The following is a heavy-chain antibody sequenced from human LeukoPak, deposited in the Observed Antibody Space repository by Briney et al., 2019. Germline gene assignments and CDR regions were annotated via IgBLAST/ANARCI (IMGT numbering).Heavy chain of an antibody. CDR1: GFTFSSYG. V-gene: IGHV3-30*02. CDR2: IRYDGSNK. J-gene: IGHJ4*02. CDR3: AKDHKVRAAASPLRFDY. D-gene: IGHD6-13*01. Sequence: PGGSLRLSCAASGFTFSSYGMHWVRQAPGKGLEWVAFIRYDGSNKYYADSVKGRFTISRDNSKNTLYLQMNSLRAEDTAVYYCAKDHKVRAAASPLRFDYWGQGTLVTVSS.